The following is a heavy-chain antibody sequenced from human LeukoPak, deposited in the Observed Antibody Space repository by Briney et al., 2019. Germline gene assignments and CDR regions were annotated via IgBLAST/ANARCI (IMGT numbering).Heavy chain of an antibody. J-gene: IGHJ4*02. V-gene: IGHV3-23*01. Sequence: GGSLRLSCAASGFTFSNAWMSWVRQAPGKGLEWVSAISGSGGSTYYADSVKGRFTISRDNSKNTLYLQMNSLRAEDTAVYYCAKGDAMIVVVTTDYWGQGTLVTVSS. D-gene: IGHD3-22*01. CDR2: ISGSGGST. CDR3: AKGDAMIVVVTTDY. CDR1: GFTFSNAW.